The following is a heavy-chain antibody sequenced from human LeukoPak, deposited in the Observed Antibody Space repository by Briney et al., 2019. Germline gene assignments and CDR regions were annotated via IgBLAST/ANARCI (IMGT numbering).Heavy chain of an antibody. CDR3: ATISNLFYDSSGFSDVDY. CDR1: GYTFIGHY. CDR2: INPNSGGT. V-gene: IGHV1-2*06. J-gene: IGHJ4*02. Sequence: ASVKVSCKASGYTFIGHYLHWVRQAPGQGLEWMGRINPNSGGTSYAQKFQGRVTMTRDTSISTAFMELSRLRSDDTAVYFCATISNLFYDSSGFSDVDYWGQGTLVTVSS. D-gene: IGHD3-22*01.